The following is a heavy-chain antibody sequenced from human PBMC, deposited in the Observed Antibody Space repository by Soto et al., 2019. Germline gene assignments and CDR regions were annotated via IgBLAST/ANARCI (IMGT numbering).Heavy chain of an antibody. CDR3: AKSDMDDGRGYPNY. CDR2: IHYSVVT. V-gene: IGHV4-59*03. J-gene: IGHJ4*02. D-gene: IGHD3-22*01. CDR1: GASITKAF. Sequence: SETLSLTCSVSGASITKAFWNWIRQSPEKGLEWIAYIHYSVVTDYHPSFKSRSTISLGASRAQFFLNLRSVTAADTAVYYCAKSDMDDGRGYPNYWGQGTLVTVSS.